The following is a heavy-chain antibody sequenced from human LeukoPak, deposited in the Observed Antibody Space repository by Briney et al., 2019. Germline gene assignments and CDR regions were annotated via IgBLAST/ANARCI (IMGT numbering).Heavy chain of an antibody. D-gene: IGHD3-10*01. CDR2: IYYSGST. Sequence: SETLSLTCTVSGGSISGYYWSWIRQPPGKGLEWIGYIYYSGSTNYNPSLKSRVTISADTSKNQFSLKLSSVTAADTAVYYCARSHGGYWGQGTLVTVSS. CDR3: ARSHGGY. J-gene: IGHJ4*02. CDR1: GGSISGYY. V-gene: IGHV4-59*01.